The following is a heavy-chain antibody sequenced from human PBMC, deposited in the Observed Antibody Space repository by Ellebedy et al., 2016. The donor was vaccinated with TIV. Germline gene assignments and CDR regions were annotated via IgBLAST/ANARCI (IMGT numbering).Heavy chain of an antibody. D-gene: IGHD3-16*01. Sequence: GGSLRLSXAASAFTFSTCWMSWVRQAPGKGLEWLANIKLDGSEKYYVDSVRGRFTISRDNVKNSLDLEMNSLRAEDTAVYYCARHLVRGSWGAYDVWGQGTMVTVSS. V-gene: IGHV3-7*01. CDR1: AFTFSTCW. CDR3: ARHLVRGSWGAYDV. J-gene: IGHJ3*01. CDR2: IKLDGSEK.